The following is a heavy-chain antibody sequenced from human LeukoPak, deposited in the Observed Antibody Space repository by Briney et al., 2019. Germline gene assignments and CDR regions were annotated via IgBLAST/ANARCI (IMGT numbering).Heavy chain of an antibody. CDR2: INHSGST. CDR3: ARHASDYVWGSYRYPNWFDP. D-gene: IGHD3-16*02. Sequence: NPSETLSLTCAVYGGSFSGYYWSWIRQPPGKGLEWIGEINHSGSTNYNPSLKSRVTISVDTSKNQFSLKLSSVTAADTAVYYCARHASDYVWGSYRYPNWFDPWGQGTLVTVSS. V-gene: IGHV4-34*01. J-gene: IGHJ5*02. CDR1: GGSFSGYY.